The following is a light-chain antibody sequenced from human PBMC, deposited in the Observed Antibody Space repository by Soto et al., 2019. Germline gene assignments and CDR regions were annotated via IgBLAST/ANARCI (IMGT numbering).Light chain of an antibody. V-gene: IGKV3-15*01. CDR2: GAS. CDR3: QQYNNWIT. Sequence: EIVMTQSPATLSVSPGERATLSCRASQSVSSNLAWYQQKPGQAPRLLIYGASTRANGIPARFSGRGSGKEFTLTISSLQSEDFAVYYCQQYNNWITFGQGTRL. CDR1: QSVSSN. J-gene: IGKJ5*01.